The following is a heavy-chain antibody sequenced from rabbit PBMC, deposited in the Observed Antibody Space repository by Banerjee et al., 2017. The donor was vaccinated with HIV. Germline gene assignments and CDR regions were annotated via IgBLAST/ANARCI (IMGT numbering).Heavy chain of an antibody. J-gene: IGHJ6*01. CDR1: GFTLSSYV. D-gene: IGHD7-1*01. V-gene: IGHV1S40*01. CDR2: IVTGSGST. Sequence: QSLEESGGDLVKPGGSLALTCKASGFTLSSYVMCWVRQAPGKGLEWIGCIVTGSGSTYYASWAKGRFTISKASSTTVTLQMTSLTAADTATYFCARSYPNYGTYGDALDLWGPGTLVTVS. CDR3: ARSYPNYGTYGDALDL.